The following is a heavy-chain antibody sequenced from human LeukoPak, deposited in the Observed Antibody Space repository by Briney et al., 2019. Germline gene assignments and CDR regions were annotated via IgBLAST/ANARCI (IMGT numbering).Heavy chain of an antibody. CDR1: GGSISSYY. J-gene: IGHJ4*02. Sequence: SETLSLTCTVSGGSISSYYWSWIRQPPGKGLEWIGYIYYSGSTNYNPSLKSRVTISVDTSKSQFSLKLSSVTAADTAVYYCAREGSSWYKGAFDYWGQGTLVTVSS. V-gene: IGHV4-59*01. D-gene: IGHD6-13*01. CDR2: IYYSGST. CDR3: AREGSSWYKGAFDY.